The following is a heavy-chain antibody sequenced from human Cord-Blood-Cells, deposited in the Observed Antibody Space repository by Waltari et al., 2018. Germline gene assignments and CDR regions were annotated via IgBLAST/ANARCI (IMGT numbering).Heavy chain of an antibody. D-gene: IGHD1-7*01. CDR1: GYSVTSYW. CDR2: IYPGDSDT. V-gene: IGHV5-51*03. Sequence: EVQLVQSGAEVKKPGESLKLSCKGSGYSVTSYWIGWVSQMPGQGLEWMGIIYPGDSDTRYSPSFQGQVTISADKSISTAYLQWSSLKASDTAMYYCARPAQTNPDAFDIWGQGTMVTVSS. CDR3: ARPAQTNPDAFDI. J-gene: IGHJ3*02.